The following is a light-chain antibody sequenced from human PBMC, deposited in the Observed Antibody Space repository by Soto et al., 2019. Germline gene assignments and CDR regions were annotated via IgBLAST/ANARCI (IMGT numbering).Light chain of an antibody. CDR3: QQANSFPS. V-gene: IGKV1-12*02. J-gene: IGKJ4*01. Sequence: DLQMTQSPSSVSASVGDRVTFTCRASQDISSWLAWYQQTPGKAPKLLIYAASTLQSGVPSRFSGSGSGTDFTLTISSLQPEDFATYSCQQANSFPSFGGGTKVEIK. CDR2: AAS. CDR1: QDISSW.